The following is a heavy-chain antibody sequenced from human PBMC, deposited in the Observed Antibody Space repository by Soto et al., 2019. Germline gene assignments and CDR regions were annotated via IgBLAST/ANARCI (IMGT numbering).Heavy chain of an antibody. J-gene: IGHJ4*02. V-gene: IGHV3-64D*06. CDR2: ISASGRNT. CDR1: GFTFSTYA. CDR3: VKALVTIAAAGIFDY. D-gene: IGHD6-13*01. Sequence: GGSLRLSCAASGFTFSTYAMAWVRQAPGKGLEYVSGISASGRNTDYADPVKGRFTISRDNSKNTLYLQMSSLRAEDTAVYYCVKALVTIAAAGIFDYWGQGTLVTVSS.